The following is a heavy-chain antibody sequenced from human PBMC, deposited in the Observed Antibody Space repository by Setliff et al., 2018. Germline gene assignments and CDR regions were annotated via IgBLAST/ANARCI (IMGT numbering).Heavy chain of an antibody. Sequence: GGSLRLSCAASGSTFSYYWMSWVRQAPGKGLEWVANIQQDGSEKYHVDSVMGRFTISRDNAKNTLYLQMNSLRAEDTAVYYCARARYCSSTSCYYYYYMDVWGKGTTVTVSS. D-gene: IGHD2-2*01. CDR2: IQQDGSEK. CDR1: GSTFSYYW. V-gene: IGHV3-7*01. CDR3: ARARYCSSTSCYYYYYMDV. J-gene: IGHJ6*03.